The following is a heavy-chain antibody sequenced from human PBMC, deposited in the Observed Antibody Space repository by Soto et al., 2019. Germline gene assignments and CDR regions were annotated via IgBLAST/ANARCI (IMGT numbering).Heavy chain of an antibody. CDR1: GGSISSYY. Sequence: SETLSLTCTVSGGSISSYYWSWIRQPPGKGLEWIGYIYYSGSTNYNPSLKSRVTISVDTSKNQFSLKLSSVTAADTAVYYCARDSRDEDYGDYLDPYYYYYGMDVWGQGTTVTVSS. CDR3: ARDSRDEDYGDYLDPYYYYYGMDV. V-gene: IGHV4-59*01. J-gene: IGHJ6*02. CDR2: IYYSGST. D-gene: IGHD4-17*01.